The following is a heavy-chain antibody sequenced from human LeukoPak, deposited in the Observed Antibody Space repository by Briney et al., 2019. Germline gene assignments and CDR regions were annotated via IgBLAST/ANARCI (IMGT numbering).Heavy chain of an antibody. CDR1: GGTFSSYA. Sequence: GASVKVSCKASGGTFSSYAISWVRQAPGQGLEWMGGIIPIFGTANYAQKFQGRVTITTDESTSTAYMELSSLRSEDTAAYYCARDRAAAGTGYYYYYMDVWGKGTTVTVSS. J-gene: IGHJ6*03. V-gene: IGHV1-69*05. CDR3: ARDRAAAGTGYYYYYMDV. CDR2: IIPIFGTA. D-gene: IGHD6-13*01.